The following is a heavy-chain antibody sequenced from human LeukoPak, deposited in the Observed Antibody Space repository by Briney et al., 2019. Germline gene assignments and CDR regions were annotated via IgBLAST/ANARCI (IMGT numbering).Heavy chain of an antibody. J-gene: IGHJ3*02. D-gene: IGHD1-26*01. Sequence: GGSLRLSCAASGFIFTDYWMYWVRQAPGRGLAWVANIKEDGSEKNYVDSVKGRFTISRDNAKNTLYLQMNSLRAEDTAVYYCARAVGAKSDAFDIWGQGTMVTVSS. CDR2: IKEDGSEK. CDR1: GFIFTDYW. V-gene: IGHV3-7*01. CDR3: ARAVGAKSDAFDI.